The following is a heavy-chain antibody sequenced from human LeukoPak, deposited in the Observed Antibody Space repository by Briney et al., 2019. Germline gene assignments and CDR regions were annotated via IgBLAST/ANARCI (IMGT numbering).Heavy chain of an antibody. Sequence: SETLSLTCTVSGGSISSYYWSWIRQPPGKGLEWIGYIYYSGSTNYNPSLKSRVTISVDTSKNRFSLKLSSVTAADTAVYYCARVVVNYDAFDIWGQGTMVTVSS. J-gene: IGHJ3*02. D-gene: IGHD3-22*01. V-gene: IGHV4-59*01. CDR2: IYYSGST. CDR1: GGSISSYY. CDR3: ARVVVNYDAFDI.